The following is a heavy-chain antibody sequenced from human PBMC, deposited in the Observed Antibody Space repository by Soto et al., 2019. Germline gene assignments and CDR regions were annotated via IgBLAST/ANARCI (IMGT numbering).Heavy chain of an antibody. CDR1: GGTFSSYG. V-gene: IGHV1-69*01. CDR2: VIPMYGTA. J-gene: IGHJ5*02. CDR3: ARGVRRTTGWSPTNWSAP. Sequence: QEQLVQSGAEVKKPGSSVKVSCKASGGTFSSYGISWVRQVPGQGLEWMGGVIPMYGTANHAQKFQGRVRRTADESTGTAYMELSSLRSEATAVYFCARGVRRTTGWSPTNWSAPWGQGTLVTVSS. D-gene: IGHD6-19*01.